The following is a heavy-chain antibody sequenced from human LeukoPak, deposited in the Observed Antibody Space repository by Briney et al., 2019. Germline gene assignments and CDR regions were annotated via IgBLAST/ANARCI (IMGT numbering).Heavy chain of an antibody. CDR2: INHSGST. D-gene: IGHD3-3*01. Sequence: SETLSLTCAVYGGSFSGYYWSWIRQPPGKGLEWIGEINHSGSTNYNPSLKSRVTISVDTSKNQFSLKLSSVTAADTAVYYCARVGPYFWSGYYLSYSDYWGQGTLVTVSS. J-gene: IGHJ4*02. V-gene: IGHV4-34*01. CDR3: ARVGPYFWSGYYLSYSDY. CDR1: GGSFSGYY.